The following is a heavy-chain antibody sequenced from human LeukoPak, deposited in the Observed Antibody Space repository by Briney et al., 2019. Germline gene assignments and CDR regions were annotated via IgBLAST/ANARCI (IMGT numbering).Heavy chain of an antibody. Sequence: GESLKISCKGSGYRFTSYWIGWVRQMPGKGLEWMGIIYPGDSDTRYSPTFQGQITISADKSISTAYLQWSSLKASDTAMYYCARRAFGVGNNWFDPWGQGTLVTVSS. CDR2: IYPGDSDT. CDR3: ARRAFGVGNNWFDP. CDR1: GYRFTSYW. J-gene: IGHJ5*02. V-gene: IGHV5-51*01. D-gene: IGHD3-3*01.